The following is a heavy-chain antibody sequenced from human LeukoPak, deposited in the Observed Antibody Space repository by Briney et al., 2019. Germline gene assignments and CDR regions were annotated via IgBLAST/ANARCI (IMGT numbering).Heavy chain of an antibody. D-gene: IGHD3-10*01. Sequence: SETLSLTCTVSGGSISSYYWSWIRQPPGKGLEWIGYIYYSGSTNYNPSLKSRVTISVDTSKNQFSLKLSSVTAADTAVYYCAREVMVRGGHNWFDPWGQGTLVTVSS. CDR2: IYYSGST. V-gene: IGHV4-59*01. J-gene: IGHJ5*02. CDR1: GGSISSYY. CDR3: AREVMVRGGHNWFDP.